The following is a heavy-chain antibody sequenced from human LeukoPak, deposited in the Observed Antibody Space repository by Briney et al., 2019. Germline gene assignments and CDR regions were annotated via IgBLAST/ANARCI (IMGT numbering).Heavy chain of an antibody. CDR2: ISGSGGST. Sequence: GGSLRLSYAACGFTFSSYAMSWVRQAPGKGLEWVSAISGSGGSTYYADSVKGRFTISRDNSKNTLYLQMNSLRAEDTAVYYCAKDPHPPQKYQLLGLFAFDIWGQGTMVTVSS. V-gene: IGHV3-23*01. CDR3: AKDPHPPQKYQLLGLFAFDI. J-gene: IGHJ3*02. D-gene: IGHD2-2*01. CDR1: GFTFSSYA.